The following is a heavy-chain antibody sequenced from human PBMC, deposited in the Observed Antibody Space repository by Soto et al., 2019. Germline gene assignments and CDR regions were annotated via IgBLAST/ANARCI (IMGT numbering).Heavy chain of an antibody. CDR2: ISPSGDAT. V-gene: IGHV1-46*03. D-gene: IGHD3-10*02. CDR3: VRRMLPGYYFDY. CDR1: GDSITNYF. Sequence: QVQLVQSGAEVKKPGASVKVSCKASGDSITNYFMHWVRQAPGQGLEWMGMISPSGDATAYTQKFQGRGTMTRDTATGTVYMELSSLRSEDTAVYYCVRRMLPGYYFDYWGQGTLVTVSS. J-gene: IGHJ4*02.